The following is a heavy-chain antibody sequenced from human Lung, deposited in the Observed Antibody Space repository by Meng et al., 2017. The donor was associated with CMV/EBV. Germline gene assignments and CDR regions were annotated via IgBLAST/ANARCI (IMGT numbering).Heavy chain of an antibody. CDR3: ARGELLWDY. D-gene: IGHD2-2*01. Sequence: QVPLQESDPGLVKPSQTLSLTCTVSVDSISSGEYFWSWIRQPPGKGLEWIGYMDYRGSTFYNPSLKSRVTISVDTSKNQFSLKLSSVTAADTAVYFCARGELLWDYWGQGTLVTVSS. V-gene: IGHV4-30-4*01. CDR1: VDSISSGEYF. CDR2: MDYRGST. J-gene: IGHJ4*02.